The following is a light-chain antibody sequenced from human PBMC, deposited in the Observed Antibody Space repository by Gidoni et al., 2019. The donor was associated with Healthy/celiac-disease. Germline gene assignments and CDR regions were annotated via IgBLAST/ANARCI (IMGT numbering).Light chain of an antibody. CDR3: QQLNSYPLT. J-gene: IGKJ5*01. CDR1: QGISSY. V-gene: IGKV1-9*01. Sequence: DIQLTQSPSFLSASVGDRVTITCWASQGISSYLAWYQQKPGKAPKLLIYAASTLQSGVPSRFSGSGSGTEFTLTISSLQPEDFATYYFQQLNSYPLTFGQGTRLEIK. CDR2: AAS.